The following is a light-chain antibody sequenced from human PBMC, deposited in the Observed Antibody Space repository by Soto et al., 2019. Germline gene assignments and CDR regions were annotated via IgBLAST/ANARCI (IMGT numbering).Light chain of an antibody. CDR1: QNIGNF. J-gene: IGKJ3*01. V-gene: IGKV3-11*01. CDR2: DAS. CDR3: KQRTTWPPLFD. Sequence: EIVLTQSPSTMSLSPGERATLSCRASQNIGNFLAWYQHKPGQAPRLLIYDASKRATGIPARFSGSGSGTDFNLTITSLEPADFAVYNCKQRTTWPPLFDFGPGTRVAIK.